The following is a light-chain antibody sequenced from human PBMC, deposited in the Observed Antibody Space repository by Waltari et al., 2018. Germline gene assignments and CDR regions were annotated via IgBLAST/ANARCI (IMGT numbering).Light chain of an antibody. CDR2: DAS. V-gene: IGKV3-20*01. CDR1: QIVSRS. CDR3: QHYVSLPVT. J-gene: IGKJ1*01. Sequence: EIVSTQSPGTLSLSPGERAPLSCRASQIVSRSLAWYQQKPGQAPRLLIYDASSRATGIPDRFSGSGSGTEFSLTITRLEPEDFAVYYCQHYVSLPVTFGQGTKVEIK.